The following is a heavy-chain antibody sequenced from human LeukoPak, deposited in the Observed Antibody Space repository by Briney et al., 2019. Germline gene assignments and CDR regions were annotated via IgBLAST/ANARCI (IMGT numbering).Heavy chain of an antibody. CDR1: GYTFTTYY. D-gene: IGHD6-13*01. CDR3: ARQFAASGYFPFDY. J-gene: IGHJ4*02. V-gene: IGHV1-46*01. Sequence: ASVKVSCKTSGYTFTTYYMHWVRQAPGQGLEWMGIINPSGGTTNYPQKFQGRVTMTRDKSTSTFYMELSSLKSEDTAVYYCARQFAASGYFPFDYWGQGTLVTVSS. CDR2: INPSGGTT.